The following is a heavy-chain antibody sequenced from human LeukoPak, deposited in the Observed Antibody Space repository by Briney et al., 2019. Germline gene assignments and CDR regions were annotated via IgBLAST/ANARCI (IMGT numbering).Heavy chain of an antibody. CDR2: IYTSGST. V-gene: IGHV4-4*07. CDR1: GGSISSYN. J-gene: IGHJ5*02. D-gene: IGHD3-3*01. CDR3: ARGGHFTIFGVVMGNWFDP. Sequence: SETLSLTCTVSGGSISSYNWSWLRQPAGKGLERVGSIYTSGSTNYNPSRKRRITMAVDTSKNHFSLKLSSVTAADTAVYSCARGGHFTIFGVVMGNWFDPWGQGTLVTVSS.